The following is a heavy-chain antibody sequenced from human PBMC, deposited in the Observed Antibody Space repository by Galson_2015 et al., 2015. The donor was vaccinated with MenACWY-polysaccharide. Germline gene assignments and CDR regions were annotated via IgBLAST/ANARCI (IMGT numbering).Heavy chain of an antibody. CDR1: GFIFRDYA. CDR2: ISYDGSNK. CDR3: AKDRPLRGLSVFYYGMDV. J-gene: IGHJ6*02. D-gene: IGHD3-10*01. Sequence: SLRLSCAVSGFIFRDYAIHWVRQAPGKGLEWLAVISYDGSNKYYLESVKGRFTISRDNPKDMVYLHMNSLRGEDTAVYFCAKDRPLRGLSVFYYGMDVWGRGTTVIVSS. V-gene: IGHV3-30*18.